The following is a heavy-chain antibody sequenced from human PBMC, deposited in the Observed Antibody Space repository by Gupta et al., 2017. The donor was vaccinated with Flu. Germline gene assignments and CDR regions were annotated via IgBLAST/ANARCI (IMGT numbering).Heavy chain of an antibody. J-gene: IGHJ4*02. Sequence: DHYMDWVRQAPGKGLEWVGRTGNKANNYTTEYAASVKGRFTLSRDDSKNSLSLQMNSLKTEDTAVYFCGRASSSGRAPNYWGQGTLVTVSS. CDR1: DHY. V-gene: IGHV3-72*01. CDR3: GRASSSGRAPNY. D-gene: IGHD6-19*01. CDR2: TGNKANNYTT.